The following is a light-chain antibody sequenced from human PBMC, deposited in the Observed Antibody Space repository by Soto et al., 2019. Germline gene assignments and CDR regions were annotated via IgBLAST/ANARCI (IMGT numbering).Light chain of an antibody. Sequence: QSVLAPPASMYGSPGQSMPLPRPATSSDGWAYNSVSWYQQRPHRAPPVIIYKGTQRPSGVSNRFSCSKSGIRASLTICGLQAEDEADYYCSSHISSSTLYVFGPGTKVTVL. V-gene: IGLV2-14*02. CDR1: SSDGWAYNS. J-gene: IGLJ1*01. CDR3: SSHISSSTLYV. CDR2: KGT.